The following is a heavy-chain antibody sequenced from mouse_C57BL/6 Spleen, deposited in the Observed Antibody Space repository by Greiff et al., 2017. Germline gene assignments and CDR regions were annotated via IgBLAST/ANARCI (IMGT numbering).Heavy chain of an antibody. CDR1: GYTFTSYT. V-gene: IGHV1-4*01. Sequence: VQLQQSGAELARPGASVKMSCKASGYTFTSYTMHWVKQRPIQGLEWIGYINPSSGNTKYNQKFKDKATLTADKSSSTAYMQLSSLTSEASAVYYCAKEDGTFDYWGQGTTLTVSS. CDR2: INPSSGNT. CDR3: AKEDGTFDY. D-gene: IGHD2-1*01. J-gene: IGHJ2*01.